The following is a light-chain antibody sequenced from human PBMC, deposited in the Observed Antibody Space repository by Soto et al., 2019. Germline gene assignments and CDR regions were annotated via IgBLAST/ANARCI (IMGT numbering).Light chain of an antibody. CDR3: QQSYGIPLT. V-gene: IGKV1-39*01. CDR2: AAS. Sequence: DIQMTQSPSSLSASVGDRVTITCRASQSIGSYLNWSQQKPGKAPKLLIYAASSLQSGVPSRFSGSGSGTDFTLTISTLQPEDFATYYCQQSYGIPLTFGGGTKVEMK. J-gene: IGKJ4*01. CDR1: QSIGSY.